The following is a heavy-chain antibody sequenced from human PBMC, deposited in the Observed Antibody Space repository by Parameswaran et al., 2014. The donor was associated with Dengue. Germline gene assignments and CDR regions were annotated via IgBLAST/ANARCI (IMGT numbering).Heavy chain of an antibody. D-gene: IGHD4-17*01. CDR2: IWYDGSNK. Sequence: WIRQPPGKGLEWVAVIWYDGSNKYYADSVKGRFTISRDNSKNTLYLQMNSLRAEDTAVYYCARDLDYGDYLGAFDIWGQGTMVTVSS. V-gene: IGHV3-33*01. J-gene: IGHJ3*02. CDR3: ARDLDYGDYLGAFDI.